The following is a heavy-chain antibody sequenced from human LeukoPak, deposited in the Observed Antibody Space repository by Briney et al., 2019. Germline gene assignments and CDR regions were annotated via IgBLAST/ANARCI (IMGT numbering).Heavy chain of an antibody. CDR1: GLTFSSYA. V-gene: IGHV3-23*01. J-gene: IGHJ4*02. D-gene: IGHD2-2*01. CDR2: IRGSGGST. Sequence: GGSLSLSCEASGLTFSSYAMSWVRQAPGKGLEWVSAIRGSGGSTYYADSVKGRFTISRDNSKNTLYLQMNSLRAEDTAVYYCAKALGSCSSTSCHAFDYWGQGTLVTVSS. CDR3: AKALGSCSSTSCHAFDY.